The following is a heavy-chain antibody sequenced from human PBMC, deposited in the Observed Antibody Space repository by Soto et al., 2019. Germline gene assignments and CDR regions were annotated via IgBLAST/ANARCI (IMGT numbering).Heavy chain of an antibody. D-gene: IGHD6-19*01. CDR3: AKDGSSGWYGYYYYGMDV. CDR1: GFTFSSYA. Sequence: EVQLLESGGGLVQPGGSLRLSCAASGFTFSSYAMSWVRQAPGKGLEWVSAISGSGGSTYYADSVKGRFTISRDNSKNTLYLQMNSLRAEDTAVYYSAKDGSSGWYGYYYYGMDVWGQGTTVTVSS. CDR2: ISGSGGST. J-gene: IGHJ6*02. V-gene: IGHV3-23*01.